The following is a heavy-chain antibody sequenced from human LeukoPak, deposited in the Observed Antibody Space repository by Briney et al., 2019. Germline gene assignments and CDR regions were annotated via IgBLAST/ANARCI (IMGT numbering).Heavy chain of an antibody. CDR2: IWYDGSNI. V-gene: IGHV3-33*06. D-gene: IGHD3-10*01. CDR3: AKEGDRGEALYYYYMDV. Sequence: GGSLRLSCAASGSMFSDYGMHWVRQAPGKGLEWVAAIWYDGSNIFYADSVKGRFTISRDNSKNALYLQMNSLTAEDTADYYCAKEGDRGEALYYYYMDVWGNGTTVTVSS. CDR1: GSMFSDYG. J-gene: IGHJ6*03.